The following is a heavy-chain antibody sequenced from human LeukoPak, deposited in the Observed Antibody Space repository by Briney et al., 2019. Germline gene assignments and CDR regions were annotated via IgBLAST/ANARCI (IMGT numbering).Heavy chain of an antibody. CDR2: INHSGST. CDR1: GGSISSGGYY. D-gene: IGHD3-22*01. Sequence: KSSETLSLTCTVSGGSISSGGYYWSWIRQPPGKGLEWIGEINHSGSTNYNPSLKSRVTISVDTSKNQFSLKLSSVTAADTAVYYCARGPTLTYYYDSSGYYCFDYWGQGTLVTVSS. J-gene: IGHJ4*02. V-gene: IGHV4-39*07. CDR3: ARGPTLTYYYDSSGYYCFDY.